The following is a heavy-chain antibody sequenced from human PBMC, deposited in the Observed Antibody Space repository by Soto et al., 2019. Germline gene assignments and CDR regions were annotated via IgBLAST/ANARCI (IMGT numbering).Heavy chain of an antibody. J-gene: IGHJ3*02. CDR3: ARDGRYCSGGSCYSNTFDI. CDR1: GFTFSSYS. CDR2: ISSSSSYI. Sequence: PGGSLRLSCAASGFTFSSYSMNWVRQAPGRGLGWVSSISSSSSYIYYADSVKGRFTISRDNAKNSLYLQMNSLRAEDTAVYYCARDGRYCSGGSCYSNTFDIWGQGTMVTVSS. V-gene: IGHV3-21*01. D-gene: IGHD2-15*01.